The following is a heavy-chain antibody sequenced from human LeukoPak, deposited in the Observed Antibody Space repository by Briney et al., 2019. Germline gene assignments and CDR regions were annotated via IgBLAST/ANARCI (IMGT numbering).Heavy chain of an antibody. D-gene: IGHD6-19*01. CDR2: ISYDGSNK. CDR3: AKDLMSGPWLVLYYYGMDV. CDR1: GFTFSSYA. V-gene: IGHV3-30-3*01. Sequence: GGSLRLSCAASGFTFSSYAMHWVRQAPGKGLEWVAVISYDGSNKYYADSVKGRFTISRDNSKNTLYLQMNSLRAEDTAVYYCAKDLMSGPWLVLYYYGMDVWGQGTTVTVSS. J-gene: IGHJ6*02.